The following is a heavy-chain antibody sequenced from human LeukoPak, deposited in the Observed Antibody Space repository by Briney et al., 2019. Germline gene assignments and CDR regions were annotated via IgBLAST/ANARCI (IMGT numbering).Heavy chain of an antibody. D-gene: IGHD2-2*01. CDR2: IESDGSST. Sequence: GGSLRLSCAASGFTFSSYWMHWVRQAPGKGLVWVSRIESDGSSTSYADSVKGRFTIPRDNAKNTLDLQMNSLRAEDTAVYYCARDPSSTSGYFDYWGQGTLVIVSS. CDR1: GFTFSSYW. V-gene: IGHV3-74*01. J-gene: IGHJ4*02. CDR3: ARDPSSTSGYFDY.